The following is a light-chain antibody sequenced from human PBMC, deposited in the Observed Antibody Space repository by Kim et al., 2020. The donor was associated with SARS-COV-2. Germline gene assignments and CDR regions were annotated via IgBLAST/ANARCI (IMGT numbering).Light chain of an antibody. J-gene: IGLJ2*01. CDR1: NLRTYS. CDR2: AKN. CDR3: KSRDSSGNLLV. V-gene: IGLV3-19*01. Sequence: SSELTQDPAVSVALGQTIRITCQGDNLRTYSASWYQQTPGQAPVLVIFAKNNRPSGIPNRFSGSSSGNTASLTITGAQAEDEADYYCKSRDSSGNLLVFGGGTQLTVI.